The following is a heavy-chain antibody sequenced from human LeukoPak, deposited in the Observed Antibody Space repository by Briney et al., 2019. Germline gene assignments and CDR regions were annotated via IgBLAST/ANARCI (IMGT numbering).Heavy chain of an antibody. J-gene: IGHJ4*02. CDR3: AKYLAALGSGPIFDY. CDR2: ILVSGAST. V-gene: IGHV3-23*01. D-gene: IGHD6-25*01. CDR1: GFTFTNSD. Sequence: GGSLSLSCAASGFTFTNSDFSWVRQAPGKGLEWVSSILVSGASTYYADSVKGGFTISRDNSENTLYLQMTSLRAEDTAVYYCAKYLAALGSGPIFDYWGQGTLVTVSS.